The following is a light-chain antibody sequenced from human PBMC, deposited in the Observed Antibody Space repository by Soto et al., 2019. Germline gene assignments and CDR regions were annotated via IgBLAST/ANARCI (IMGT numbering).Light chain of an antibody. CDR3: SSYSGTNYHYV. Sequence: QSVLTQPPSASGSFGQSVTISCTGTSSDVGGYNYVSWYQQHPGKAPKLMIYEVSERPSGVPYRFSGSKSGNTASLTVSGPQADDEADYYCSSYSGTNYHYVFGTGTKVTVL. CDR2: EVS. CDR1: SSDVGGYNY. V-gene: IGLV2-8*01. J-gene: IGLJ1*01.